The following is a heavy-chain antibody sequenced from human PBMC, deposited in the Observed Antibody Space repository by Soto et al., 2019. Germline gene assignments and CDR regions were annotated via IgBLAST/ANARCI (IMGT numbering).Heavy chain of an antibody. CDR2: IVPIFGAA. J-gene: IGHJ4*02. CDR1: GGTFSNYA. Sequence: QVQLVQSGAEVKKPGSSGKVSCRTSGGTFSNYAISWVRQAPVQGLEWMGGIVPIFGAATYAQKFQGRVTITADESTSKAYTELSSLRSDDPAVYYGASPTGKLYYWGQGTLVKVSS. CDR3: ASPTGKLYY. V-gene: IGHV1-69*01.